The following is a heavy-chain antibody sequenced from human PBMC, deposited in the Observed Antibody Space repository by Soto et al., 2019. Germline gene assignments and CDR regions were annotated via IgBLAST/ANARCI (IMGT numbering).Heavy chain of an antibody. Sequence: SVKVSCKASGGTFSSYAISWVRQAPGQGLEWMGGIIPIYGTANYAQKFQDRVTITADESTSTAYMELRSLRSDDTAVYYCGRDVATYDYWGQGTLVTVSS. V-gene: IGHV1-69*13. CDR2: IIPIYGTA. J-gene: IGHJ4*02. CDR1: GGTFSSYA. D-gene: IGHD5-12*01. CDR3: GRDVATYDY.